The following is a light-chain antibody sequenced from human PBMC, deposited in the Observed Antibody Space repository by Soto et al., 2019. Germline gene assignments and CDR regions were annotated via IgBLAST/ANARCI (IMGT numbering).Light chain of an antibody. CDR2: GVS. V-gene: IGLV2-14*01. CDR1: SSDVGGYNY. J-gene: IGLJ1*01. Sequence: QSALTQPASVSGSPGQSITISCTGTSSDVGGYNYVSWYQQHPGKAPKLIIYGVSDRPSGVSNRFSGSKSGDTAFLTISGLHAEDEADYYCSSYTSTSTLYVFGTGTKVTVL. CDR3: SSYTSTSTLYV.